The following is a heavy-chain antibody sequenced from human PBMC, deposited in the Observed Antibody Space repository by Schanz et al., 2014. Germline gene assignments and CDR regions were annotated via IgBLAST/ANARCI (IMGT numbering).Heavy chain of an antibody. CDR1: GYTFTRSG. D-gene: IGHD6-13*01. CDR2: IGGSDGKT. V-gene: IGHV1-18*01. Sequence: QVQLVQSGGEVKTPGASVKVSCKASGYTFTRSGISWVRQAPGQGLEWMGWIGGSDGKTKFAQKFQGRVTMTTDTSTSTVYMELRSLTSDDSAVYYCARNIIATARAYDIWGQGTMVTVSS. CDR3: ARNIIATARAYDI. J-gene: IGHJ3*02.